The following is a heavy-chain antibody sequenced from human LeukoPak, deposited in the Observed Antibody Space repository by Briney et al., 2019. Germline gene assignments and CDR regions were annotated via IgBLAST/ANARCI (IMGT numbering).Heavy chain of an antibody. V-gene: IGHV1-2*02. J-gene: IGHJ4*02. Sequence: VASVKVSCKASGYTFSAYYIHWVRQAPGQGLKWVGWINPNSGDPEYAQTFQGRVTMTRDTSISTAYMELSSLTSDDTAVYYCARGRHLDTATFDENYWGQGTLVTVSS. CDR2: INPNSGDP. D-gene: IGHD5-18*01. CDR1: GYTFSAYY. CDR3: ARGRHLDTATFDENY.